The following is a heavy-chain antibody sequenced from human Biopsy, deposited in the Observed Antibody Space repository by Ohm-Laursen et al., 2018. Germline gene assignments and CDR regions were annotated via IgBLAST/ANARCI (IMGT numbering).Heavy chain of an antibody. D-gene: IGHD3-9*01. J-gene: IGHJ1*01. CDR3: ATKLTGYFHH. CDR1: EGTFSNYG. Sequence: SVKVSCKAPEGTFSNYGANWVRQAPGQGLEWLGGNIPILGTGNYAQKFQDRVTVAADTTTSTATMELRSLRSDDTAVYYCATKLTGYFHHWGQGTLVIVSS. CDR2: NIPILGTG. V-gene: IGHV1-69*06.